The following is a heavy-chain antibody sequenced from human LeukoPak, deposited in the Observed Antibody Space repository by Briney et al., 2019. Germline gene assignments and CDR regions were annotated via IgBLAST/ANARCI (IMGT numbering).Heavy chain of an antibody. J-gene: IGHJ4*02. D-gene: IGHD6-19*01. V-gene: IGHV1-69*04. CDR1: GGTFSSYA. CDR3: ARDLAVAGTTGSTR. Sequence: ASVKVSCKASGGTFSSYAISWVRQAPGQGLEWMGRIIPILGIANYAQKFQGRVTITTDESTSTAYMELRSLRSDDTAVYYCARDLAVAGTTGSTRWGQGTLVTVSS. CDR2: IIPILGIA.